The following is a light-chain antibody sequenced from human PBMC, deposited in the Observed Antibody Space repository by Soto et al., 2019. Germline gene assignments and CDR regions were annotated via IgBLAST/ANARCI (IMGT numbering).Light chain of an antibody. CDR3: LLYYPGTQV. CDR2: STS. CDR1: TGAVTSDSY. Sequence: QAVVTQETSLTVSPGGAVTFTCASSTGAVTSDSYPSGFQQKPGQPPRALIYSTSHKHSWTPSRFSGSLLGGKAALTLSGVQPEDEAEYYCLLYYPGTQVFGGGTKLTVL. J-gene: IGLJ3*02. V-gene: IGLV7-43*01.